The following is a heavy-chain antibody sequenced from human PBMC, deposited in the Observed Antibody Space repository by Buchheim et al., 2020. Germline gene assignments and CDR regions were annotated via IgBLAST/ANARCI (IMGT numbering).Heavy chain of an antibody. CDR1: GFTFSSYA. J-gene: IGHJ4*02. CDR3: AQLIRGGYYYDRLDY. V-gene: IGHV3-23*04. CDR2: ISGSGGST. D-gene: IGHD3-22*01. Sequence: EVQLVESGGGLVQPGGSLRLSCAASGFTFSSYAMSWVRQAPGKGLEWVSAISGSGGSTYYADSVKGRFTISRANSKNNVYSQMNSLRAENTAVYYCAQLIRGGYYYDRLDYWGQGTL.